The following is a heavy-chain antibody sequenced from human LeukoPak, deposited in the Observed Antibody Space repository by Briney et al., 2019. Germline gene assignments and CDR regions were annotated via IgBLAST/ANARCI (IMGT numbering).Heavy chain of an antibody. Sequence: SETLSLTCTVSGYSISSGYYWGWIRQPPGKGLEWIGSIYHSGSTYYNPSLKSRVTISVDTSKNQFSLKLSSVTAADTAVYYCATLGEVDYWGQGTLVTVSS. CDR3: ATLGEVDY. CDR1: GYSISSGYY. V-gene: IGHV4-38-2*02. J-gene: IGHJ4*02. CDR2: IYHSGST. D-gene: IGHD3-16*01.